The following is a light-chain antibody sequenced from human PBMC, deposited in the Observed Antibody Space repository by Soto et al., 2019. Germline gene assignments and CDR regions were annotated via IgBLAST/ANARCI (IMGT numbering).Light chain of an antibody. J-gene: IGKJ4*01. CDR2: GAS. V-gene: IGKV3-20*01. CDR1: QSVGSNY. Sequence: EIVLTQSPGTLSLSPGERATLSCRASQSVGSNYLAWCQQKPGQAPRLLIYGASSRASGIPDRFSGSGSGTDFTLSISRLEPEDFAVYYCQQYGNSPVTFGGGTKVDIK. CDR3: QQYGNSPVT.